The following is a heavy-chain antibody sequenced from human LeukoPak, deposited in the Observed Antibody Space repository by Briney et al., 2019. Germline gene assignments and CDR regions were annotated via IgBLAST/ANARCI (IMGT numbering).Heavy chain of an antibody. CDR3: AKSGLLWFRELWGALSFDS. J-gene: IGHJ4*02. D-gene: IGHD3-10*01. Sequence: GGSLRLSCAASGFTFSSYAMSWVRQAPGKALEWVSAISGSGRSTYYADSVKGRFTISRDNSKNTLYLQMNSLRAEDTAVYYCAKSGLLWFRELWGALSFDSWGQGTLVTVSS. V-gene: IGHV3-23*01. CDR2: ISGSGRST. CDR1: GFTFSSYA.